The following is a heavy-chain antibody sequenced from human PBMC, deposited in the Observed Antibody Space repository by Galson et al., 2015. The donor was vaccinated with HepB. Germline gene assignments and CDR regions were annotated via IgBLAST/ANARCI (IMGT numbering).Heavy chain of an antibody. CDR2: IKEDENAK. CDR1: GLTFRRYW. V-gene: IGHV3-7*01. Sequence: SLRLSCAASGLTFRRYWMSWVRQAPGKGLEWEAIIKEDENAKDYVDSVKGRFTISRGNAKNSLYLQMSSLRGEDTAVYYCVTGEQGAWDYWGQGTLVIVSS. J-gene: IGHJ4*02. D-gene: IGHD1/OR15-1a*01. CDR3: VTGEQGAWDY.